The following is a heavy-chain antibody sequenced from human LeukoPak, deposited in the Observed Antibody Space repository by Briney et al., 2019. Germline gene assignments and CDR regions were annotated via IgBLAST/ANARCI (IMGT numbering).Heavy chain of an antibody. CDR3: STVFLRDLGDW. V-gene: IGHV3-15*01. J-gene: IGHJ4*02. D-gene: IGHD3-9*01. Sequence: GGSLRLSCAASGFTFSNYCMNWVRQAPGKGLEWVGRIKSQTDGESKDYAPPVKGRFTISSDDSKNTLYLQMISLETEDTALYHCSTVFLRDLGDWRGRGTPVTVSS. CDR2: IKSQTDGESK. CDR1: GFTFSNYC.